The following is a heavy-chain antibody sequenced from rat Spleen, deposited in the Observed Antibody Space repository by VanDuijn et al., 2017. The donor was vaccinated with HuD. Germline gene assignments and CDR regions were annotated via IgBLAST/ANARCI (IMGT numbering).Heavy chain of an antibody. Sequence: EVQLVESGGGLVQPGRSLNLSCVASGFTFNNYWLTWIRKAPGKGLEWVASITNTGDITYYPESVKGRFTISRDNAKSTLYLQMNSLRSEDTATYYCTRVGDSRGFAYWGQGTLVTVSS. J-gene: IGHJ3*01. V-gene: IGHV5-31*01. D-gene: IGHD1-1*01. CDR2: ITNTGDIT. CDR1: GFTFNNYW. CDR3: TRVGDSRGFAY.